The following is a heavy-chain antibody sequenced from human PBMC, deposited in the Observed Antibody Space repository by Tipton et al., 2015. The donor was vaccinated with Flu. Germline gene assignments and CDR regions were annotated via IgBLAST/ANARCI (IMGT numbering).Heavy chain of an antibody. D-gene: IGHD3-3*01. Sequence: LRLSCSVSGDSMNGAYYSWTWIRQPAGKGLQWVGRISSTGETDYNLPLKGRVSVSMDTSKNQFSLKLNSVTAADTAVYYCARDLTTIFGGAFDNWGPGTLVTVSS. CDR1: GDSMNGAY. CDR3: ARDLTTIFGGAFDN. CDR2: ISSTGET. V-gene: IGHV4-61*02. J-gene: IGHJ4*02.